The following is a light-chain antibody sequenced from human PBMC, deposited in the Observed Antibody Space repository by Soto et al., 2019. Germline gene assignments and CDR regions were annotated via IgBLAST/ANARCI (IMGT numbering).Light chain of an antibody. J-gene: IGKJ1*01. CDR3: LQYYNFSWT. V-gene: IGKV1-6*01. CDR1: QDIRNT. CDR2: AAS. Sequence: GSQDIRNTLAWYQQKPGEAPKLLIFAASNLQRGVPSRFSGSGSVTDFTLAITGLQPEDFATYYCLQYYNFSWTFGQGTKVDI.